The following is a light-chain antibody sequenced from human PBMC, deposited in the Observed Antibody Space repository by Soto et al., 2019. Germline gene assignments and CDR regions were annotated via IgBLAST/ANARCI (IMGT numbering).Light chain of an antibody. V-gene: IGLV2-14*03. Sequence: QSGLTQPASVSGSHGQSITISCTGTSSDVGGFNYVSWYQQHSGKAPKLMIYEVTNRPSWVSARFSGSKSGNKASLPISGRQAEDEDSYYCSSYSSGSTLVIFGGGTKLTVL. J-gene: IGLJ2*01. CDR2: EVT. CDR1: SSDVGGFNY. CDR3: SSYSSGSTLVI.